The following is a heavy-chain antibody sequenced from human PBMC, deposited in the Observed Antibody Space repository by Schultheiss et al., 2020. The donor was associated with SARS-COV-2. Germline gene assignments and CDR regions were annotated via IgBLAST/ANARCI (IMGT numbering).Heavy chain of an antibody. CDR3: ARDLKDGDYAGVFDF. CDR1: GFTFSSYA. V-gene: IGHV3-30*09. Sequence: GGSLRLSCAASGFTFSSYAMHWVRQAPGKGLEWVAVISYDGSNKYYADSVKGRFAISRDNSKNTLYLQMNSLTPEDTAVYHCARDLKDGDYAGVFDFWGQGTLVTVSS. CDR2: ISYDGSNK. J-gene: IGHJ4*02. D-gene: IGHD4-17*01.